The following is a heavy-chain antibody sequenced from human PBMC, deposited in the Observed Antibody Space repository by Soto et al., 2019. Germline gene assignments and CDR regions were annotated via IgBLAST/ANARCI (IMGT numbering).Heavy chain of an antibody. D-gene: IGHD3-10*01. CDR1: GLSLSTSGVG. CDR3: AQIYGSECSDD. V-gene: IGHV2-5*01. CDR2: IYWNDDK. J-gene: IGHJ4*02. Sequence: QISLKESSPTLVKPTQTLTLTCTFSGLSLSTSGVGVGWIRQPPGKALEWRALIYWNDDKRYSPSLKSRLTITEDTSKTQVDLTMTNMDPVDTATYYCAQIYGSECSDDWGQGTLVTVSS.